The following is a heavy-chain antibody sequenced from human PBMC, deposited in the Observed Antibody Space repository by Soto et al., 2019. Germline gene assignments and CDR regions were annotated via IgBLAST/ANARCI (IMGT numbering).Heavy chain of an antibody. Sequence: ASVKVSCKASGGTFSSYAISWARQAPGQGLEWMGGIIPIFGTANYAQKFQGRVTITADESTSTAYMELSSLRSEDTAVYYCARPIIGNQLLYAPFDYWGQGTLVTVSS. J-gene: IGHJ4*02. CDR3: ARPIIGNQLLYAPFDY. D-gene: IGHD2-2*02. V-gene: IGHV1-69*13. CDR2: IIPIFGTA. CDR1: GGTFSSYA.